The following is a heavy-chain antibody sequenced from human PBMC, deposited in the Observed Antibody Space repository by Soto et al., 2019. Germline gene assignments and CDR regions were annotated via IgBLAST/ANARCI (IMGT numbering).Heavy chain of an antibody. CDR1: GFTFSSYA. V-gene: IGHV3-23*01. CDR2: ISGSGGST. J-gene: IGHJ4*02. D-gene: IGHD6-6*01. Sequence: EVQLLESGGGLVQPGGSLSLSCAASGFTFSSYAMSWVRQAPGKGLEWVSAISGSGGSTYYADSVKGRFTISRDNSKNTLYLQMNSLRAEDTAVYYCAKDPRYSSSSRPNYWGQGTLVTVSS. CDR3: AKDPRYSSSSRPNY.